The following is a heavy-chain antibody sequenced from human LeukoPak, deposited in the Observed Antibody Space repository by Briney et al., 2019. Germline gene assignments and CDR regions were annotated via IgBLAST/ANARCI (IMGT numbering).Heavy chain of an antibody. J-gene: IGHJ4*02. D-gene: IGHD3-22*01. CDR2: ISAYNGNT. CDR3: ARDSAVVVITTLKDLDY. Sequence: ASVKVSCKASGYTFTSYGISWVRQAPGQGLEWMGWISAYNGNTNYAQKFQGRVTMTRDTSISTAYMELSRLRSDDTAVYYCARDSAVVVITTLKDLDYWGQGTLVTVSS. V-gene: IGHV1-18*01. CDR1: GYTFTSYG.